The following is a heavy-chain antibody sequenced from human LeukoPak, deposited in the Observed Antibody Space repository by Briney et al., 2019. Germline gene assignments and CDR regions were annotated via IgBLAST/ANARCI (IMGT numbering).Heavy chain of an antibody. CDR3: AREAGIAAADYNWFDP. J-gene: IGHJ5*02. Sequence: ASVKVSFTASGYTFTSYAMHWVRQAPGQRLEWMGWINAGNGNTKYSQKFQGRVTITRDTSASTAYMELSSLRSEDTAVYYCAREAGIAAADYNWFDPWGQGTLVTVSS. V-gene: IGHV1-3*01. CDR2: INAGNGNT. D-gene: IGHD6-13*01. CDR1: GYTFTSYA.